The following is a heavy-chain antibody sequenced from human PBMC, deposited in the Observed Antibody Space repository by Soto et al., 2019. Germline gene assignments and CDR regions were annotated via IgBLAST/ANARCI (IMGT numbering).Heavy chain of an antibody. CDR1: GFTFSSYA. V-gene: IGHV3-23*01. D-gene: IGHD4-17*01. CDR3: AKGCFGDYGDLDAFDI. Sequence: EVQLLESGGGLVQPGGSLRLSCAASGFTFSSYAMSWVRQAPGKGLEWVSAISGSGGSTYYADSVKGRFTISRDNSKNTLYLQMNSLRAEDTAVYYRAKGCFGDYGDLDAFDIWGQGTMVTVSS. CDR2: ISGSGGST. J-gene: IGHJ3*02.